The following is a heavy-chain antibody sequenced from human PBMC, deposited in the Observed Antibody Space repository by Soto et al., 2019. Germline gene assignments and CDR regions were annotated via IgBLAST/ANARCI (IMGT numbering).Heavy chain of an antibody. CDR3: ATVSASLVIGAPHTSSDP. D-gene: IGHD2-21*01. CDR1: AGNLMADW. CDR2: INHSGST. J-gene: IGHJ5*02. Sequence: YAGNLMADWRSWVREKRGDVLEWIGEINHSGSTNYNPSLKSRVTISVDTSKNQFSLKLSSVTAADTAVYYCATVSASLVIGAPHTSSDPWDHGSLVTGS. V-gene: IGHV4-34*08.